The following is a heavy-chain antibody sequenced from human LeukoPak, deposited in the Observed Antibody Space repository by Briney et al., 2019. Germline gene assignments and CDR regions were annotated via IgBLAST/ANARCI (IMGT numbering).Heavy chain of an antibody. D-gene: IGHD3-10*01. J-gene: IGHJ5*02. Sequence: PGGSLRLSCAASGFTFSSYAMSWVRQAPGKGLEWVSGISGSDGSTNYADSVKGRFTISRENSKNTLYLQMNSLRAEDTAVYYCARVPKGVRGVHNWFDPWGQGTLVTVSS. CDR1: GFTFSSYA. V-gene: IGHV3-23*01. CDR3: ARVPKGVRGVHNWFDP. CDR2: ISGSDGST.